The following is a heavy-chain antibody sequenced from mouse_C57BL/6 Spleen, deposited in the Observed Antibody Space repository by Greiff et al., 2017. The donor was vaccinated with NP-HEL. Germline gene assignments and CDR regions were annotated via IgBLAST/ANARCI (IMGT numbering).Heavy chain of an antibody. CDR2: INPNNGGT. CDR1: GYTFTDYY. D-gene: IGHD2-4*01. V-gene: IGHV1-26*01. CDR3: ARRIYYDYARPGAMDY. J-gene: IGHJ4*01. Sequence: EVQLQQSGPELVKPGASVKISCKASGYTFTDYYMNWVKQSHGKSLEWIGDINPNNGGTSYNQKFKGKATLTVDKSSSTAYMELRSLTSEDSAVYYCARRIYYDYARPGAMDYWGQGTSVTVSS.